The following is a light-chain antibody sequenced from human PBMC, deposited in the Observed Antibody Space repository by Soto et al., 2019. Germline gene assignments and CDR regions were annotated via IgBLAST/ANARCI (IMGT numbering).Light chain of an antibody. CDR3: SSYTSSSTDV. V-gene: IGLV2-14*03. J-gene: IGLJ1*01. CDR2: DVS. CDR1: SSDVGGYNY. Sequence: QSALTQPASVSGSPGQSITISCTGTSSDVGGYNYVSWYQQHPGKAPKFMIYDVSNRPSGVSNRFSGPKSGNTASLTISGLPAEDDADYYCSSYTSSSTDVFGTGTKLTVL.